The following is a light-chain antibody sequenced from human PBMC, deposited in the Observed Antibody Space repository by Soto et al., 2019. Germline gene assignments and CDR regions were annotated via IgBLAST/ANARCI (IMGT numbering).Light chain of an antibody. CDR1: QSISNW. CDR3: QQNNRYS. V-gene: IGKV1-5*01. Sequence: DIQMTQSPSPLPASVGDRVTITCRASQSISNWLAWYQQKPGTAPKLLIYHASPLERGVTSRFSGSGTEIELTLTISRLQHDAFATYYCQQNNRYSFGQGTKVDI. CDR2: HAS. J-gene: IGKJ1*01.